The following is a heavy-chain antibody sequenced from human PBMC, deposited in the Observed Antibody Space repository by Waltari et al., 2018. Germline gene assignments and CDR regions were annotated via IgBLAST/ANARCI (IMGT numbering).Heavy chain of an antibody. J-gene: IGHJ3*01. V-gene: IGHV1-2*05. CDR3: ATWRENAFDV. CDR1: GYTFTGYF. Sequence: VQLVQSGAEMKKRGASVKVSCEDSGYTFTGYFVHWVRQAPGRGLEWMGRINPNSGGTNYAQKFQGRVTLTRDKSINTAYMDLRRLTSDDTGMYYCATWRENAFDVWGQGTMVTVST. D-gene: IGHD1-1*01. CDR2: INPNSGGT.